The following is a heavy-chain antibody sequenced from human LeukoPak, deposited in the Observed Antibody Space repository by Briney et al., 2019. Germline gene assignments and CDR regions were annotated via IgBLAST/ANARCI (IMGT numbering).Heavy chain of an antibody. Sequence: SSETLSLTCTVSGGSISSGGYYWSWIRQHPGKGLEWIGYIYYGGSTYYNPSLKSRVTISVDTSKNQFSLKLSSVTAADTAVYYCARDGGYSYGLYYYYYGMDVWGQGTTVTVSS. CDR2: IYYGGST. V-gene: IGHV4-31*03. CDR1: GGSISSGGYY. CDR3: ARDGGYSYGLYYYYYGMDV. J-gene: IGHJ6*02. D-gene: IGHD5-18*01.